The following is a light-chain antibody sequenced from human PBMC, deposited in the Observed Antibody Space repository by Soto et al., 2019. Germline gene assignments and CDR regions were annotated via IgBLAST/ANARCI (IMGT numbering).Light chain of an antibody. J-gene: IGKJ1*01. Sequence: EIVMTQAPATPSVSPGERATPSCRASQSVSSNLAWYQQKPGQAPRLLVYGASTRATGIPARFSGSGAGTDFTLTITSLQSEDFGVYFCQQYKDWPTTFGQGTKVDIK. CDR2: GAS. CDR3: QQYKDWPTT. V-gene: IGKV3-15*01. CDR1: QSVSSN.